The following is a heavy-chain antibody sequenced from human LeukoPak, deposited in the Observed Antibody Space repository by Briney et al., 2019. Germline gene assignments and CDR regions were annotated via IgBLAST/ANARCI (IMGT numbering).Heavy chain of an antibody. CDR2: ISPIFDIA. CDR3: AREFRQSNWNDGHWFDP. Sequence: GASLKASCKASGGTFSSYGIIWVRQTPGQGLEWMGRISPIFDIANYAQKFQGRATITADTSTSTAYMELSSLRSEDTAIYYCAREFRQSNWNDGHWFDPWGQGTLVTVSS. D-gene: IGHD1-20*01. CDR1: GGTFSSYG. J-gene: IGHJ5*02. V-gene: IGHV1-69*04.